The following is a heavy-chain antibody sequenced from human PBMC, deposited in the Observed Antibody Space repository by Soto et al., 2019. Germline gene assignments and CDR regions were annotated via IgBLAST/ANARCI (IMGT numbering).Heavy chain of an antibody. D-gene: IGHD1-7*01. J-gene: IGHJ4*02. Sequence: QVQLQQWGAGLLKTSETLSLTCAVYGGSFSGYYWSWIRQPPGKGLEWIGQIDHSGSTTYNPSLKSRVTISVDTSKNKISLKLSSVTAADTDIYYCARGADWIYRLSDWGQGTLVTVSS. CDR1: GGSFSGYY. CDR2: IDHSGST. CDR3: ARGADWIYRLSD. V-gene: IGHV4-34*01.